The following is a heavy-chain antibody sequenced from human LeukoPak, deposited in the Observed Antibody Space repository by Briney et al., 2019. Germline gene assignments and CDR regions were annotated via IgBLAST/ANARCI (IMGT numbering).Heavy chain of an antibody. J-gene: IGHJ3*02. CDR1: GGSISSYY. V-gene: IGHV4-59*08. Sequence: SETLSLTCTVSGGSISSYYWSWIRQPPGKGLEWIGYIYYSGSTNYNPSLKSRVIISVDTSKNQFSLKLSSVTAADTAVYYCARHIVVVTAIDPDAFDIWGQGTMVTVSS. CDR3: ARHIVVVTAIDPDAFDI. CDR2: IYYSGST. D-gene: IGHD2-21*02.